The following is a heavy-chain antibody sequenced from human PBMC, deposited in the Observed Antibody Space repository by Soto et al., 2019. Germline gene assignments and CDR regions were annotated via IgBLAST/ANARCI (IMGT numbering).Heavy chain of an antibody. CDR2: ISYDGTNK. Sequence: SCKASGYTFTSYGISWVRQAPGKGLEWVAVISYDGTNKYYADSVKGRFTISRDNSGNTLSLQMNSLGAGDTAVYYCAKDRSNSWSFDYWGQGTLVTVSS. D-gene: IGHD6-13*01. CDR3: AKDRSNSWSFDY. CDR1: GYTFTSYG. V-gene: IGHV3-30*18. J-gene: IGHJ4*02.